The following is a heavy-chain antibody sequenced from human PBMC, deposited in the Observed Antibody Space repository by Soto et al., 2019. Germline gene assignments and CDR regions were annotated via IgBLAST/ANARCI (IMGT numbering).Heavy chain of an antibody. D-gene: IGHD6-13*01. CDR1: GYTFVNFD. CDR2: MNPGSGKT. CDR3: ARMASAGTLNWFDP. V-gene: IGHV1-8*02. Sequence: QVQLVQSGAEVREPGASVRVSCKASGYTFVNFDISWVRQAAGQGVEWLGWMNPGSGKTGYASKFQGRVAMTRDGSTGTSHLEVSSLTSDDTAVYYCARMASAGTLNWFDPWGQGTLVTVSS. J-gene: IGHJ5*02.